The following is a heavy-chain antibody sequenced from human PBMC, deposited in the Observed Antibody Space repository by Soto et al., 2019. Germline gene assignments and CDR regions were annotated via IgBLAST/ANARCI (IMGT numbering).Heavy chain of an antibody. J-gene: IGHJ4*02. Sequence: QVRLVESGGGVVQPGRSLRLSCAASGFTFSSYAMHWVRQAPGKGLEWVAVLSYDGSNKYYAASVKGRFTISRDHSQNTLYLQMNSLRAEDTAVYYCAKTRQGYDATGYSLFDYWGQGTLVTVSS. CDR3: AKTRQGYDATGYSLFDY. V-gene: IGHV3-30*18. CDR1: GFTFSSYA. CDR2: LSYDGSNK. D-gene: IGHD3-22*01.